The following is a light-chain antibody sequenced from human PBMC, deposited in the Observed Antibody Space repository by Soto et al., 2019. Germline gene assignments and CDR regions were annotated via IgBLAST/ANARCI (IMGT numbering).Light chain of an antibody. CDR2: DAS. V-gene: IGKV1-27*01. CDR1: QGINIY. Sequence: DIQMTQSPSSLSASVGDRVTITCRASQGINIYLAWYKQKAGKVPKLLIYDASTLQSGLPSRFSGSGSGTDFTLTISGLQPEDVATYYCQKYNGAPLTFGGGTKVEIK. J-gene: IGKJ4*01. CDR3: QKYNGAPLT.